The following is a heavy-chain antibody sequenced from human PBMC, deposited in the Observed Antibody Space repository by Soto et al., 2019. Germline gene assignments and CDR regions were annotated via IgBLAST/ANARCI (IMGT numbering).Heavy chain of an antibody. J-gene: IGHJ4*02. CDR3: ARDYGHYDYVWGSYRSYYFDY. CDR2: INPSGGST. Sequence: GASVKVSCKASGYTFTSYYMHWVRQAPGQGLEWMGIINPSGGSTSYAQKFQGRVTMTRDTSTSTVYMELSSLRSEDTAVYYCARDYGHYDYVWGSYRSYYFDYWGQGTLVTVS. V-gene: IGHV1-46*01. D-gene: IGHD3-16*02. CDR1: GYTFTSYY.